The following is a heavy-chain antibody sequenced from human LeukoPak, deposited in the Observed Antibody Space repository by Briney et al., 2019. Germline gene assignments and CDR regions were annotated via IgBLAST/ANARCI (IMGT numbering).Heavy chain of an antibody. CDR1: GGSISSHY. J-gene: IGHJ5*02. D-gene: IGHD3-3*01. Sequence: NPSETLSLTCSISGGSISSHYWNWIRQPPGKGLEWLGSIYYSGSTTYNPSLKSRVTISLDTSKNQFSLKVSSVSAADTAVYYCVGVMILGVLTQNWFDPWGQGTLVTVSS. CDR3: VGVMILGVLTQNWFDP. CDR2: IYYSGST. V-gene: IGHV4-59*11.